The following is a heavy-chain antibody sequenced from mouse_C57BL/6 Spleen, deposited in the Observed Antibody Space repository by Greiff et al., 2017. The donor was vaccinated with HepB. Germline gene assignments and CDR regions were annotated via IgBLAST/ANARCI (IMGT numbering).Heavy chain of an antibody. CDR1: GFTFSDYG. Sequence: EVQRVESGGGLVKPGGSLKLSCAASGFTFSDYGMHWVRQAPEKGLEWVAYISSGSSTIYYADTVKGRFTISRDNAKNTLFLQMTSLRSEDTAMYYCARPEDDYGGGFDYWGQGTTLTVSS. J-gene: IGHJ2*01. CDR2: ISSGSSTI. D-gene: IGHD2-4*01. V-gene: IGHV5-17*01. CDR3: ARPEDDYGGGFDY.